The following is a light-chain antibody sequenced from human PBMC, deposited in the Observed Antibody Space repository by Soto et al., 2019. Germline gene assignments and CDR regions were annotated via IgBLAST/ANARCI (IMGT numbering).Light chain of an antibody. CDR1: SSDIGGYKF. CDR2: EVS. J-gene: IGLJ1*01. CDR3: SSYTSSSTYV. V-gene: IGLV2-14*01. Sequence: QSVLTQPASVSGSPGQSITISCTGTSSDIGGYKFVSWYQQHPGKAPKLIIYEVSDRPSGVSDRFSGSKSEYTASLTISGLQPEDEADYYCSSYTSSSTYVFGTGTKLTVL.